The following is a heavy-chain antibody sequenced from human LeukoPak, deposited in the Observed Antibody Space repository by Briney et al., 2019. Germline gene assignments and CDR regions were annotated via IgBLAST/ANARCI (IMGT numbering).Heavy chain of an antibody. D-gene: IGHD2-21*02. CDR3: ATGTPYCGGDCYPGY. CDR1: GYSITSGYY. J-gene: IGHJ4*02. V-gene: IGHV4-38-2*02. Sequence: PSETLSLTCSVSGYSITSGYYWGWIRQTPGKGLEWIGSSYHTGSTLYNPSLKSRVTISVDPSKNQFSLKLSSVTAADTAVYYCATGTPYCGGDCYPGYWGQGTLVTVSS. CDR2: SYHTGST.